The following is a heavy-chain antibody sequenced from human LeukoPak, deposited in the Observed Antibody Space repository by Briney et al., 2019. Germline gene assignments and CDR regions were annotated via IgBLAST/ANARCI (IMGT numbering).Heavy chain of an antibody. CDR1: GYTFTSYG. D-gene: IGHD3-22*01. CDR2: ISAYNGNT. V-gene: IGHV1-18*01. CDR3: ARDRVPMIVVVPGVAFDI. J-gene: IGHJ3*02. Sequence: GASVKVSCKASGYTFTSYGISWVRQAPGQGLEWMGWISAYNGNTNYAQKLQGRVTMTTDTSTSTAYMELRSLRSDDTAVYYCARDRVPMIVVVPGVAFDICGQGTMVTVSS.